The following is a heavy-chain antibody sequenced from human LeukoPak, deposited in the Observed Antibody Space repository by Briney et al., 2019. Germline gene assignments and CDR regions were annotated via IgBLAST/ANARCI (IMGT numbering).Heavy chain of an antibody. CDR3: ARHSIVVVPAAIRWGGGYYYYYMDV. D-gene: IGHD2-2*02. Sequence: GESLKISCKGSGYSFTSYWIGWVRQMPGKGLEWMGIIYPGDSDTRYSPSLQGQVTISADKSISTAYLQWSSLKASDTAMYYCARHSIVVVPAAIRWGGGYYYYYMDVWGKGTAVTVSS. CDR1: GYSFTSYW. J-gene: IGHJ6*03. V-gene: IGHV5-51*01. CDR2: IYPGDSDT.